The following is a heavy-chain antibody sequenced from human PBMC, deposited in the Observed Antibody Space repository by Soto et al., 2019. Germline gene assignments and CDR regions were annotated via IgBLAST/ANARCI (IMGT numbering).Heavy chain of an antibody. CDR3: ARENLSYYYDSSGPIDY. CDR2: IWYDGSNK. Sequence: VQLVESGGGVVQPGRSLRLSCAASGFTFSSYGMHWVRQAPGKGLEWGAVIWYDGSNKYYADSVKGRFTISRDNSKNTLYLQMNSLRAEDTAVYYCARENLSYYYDSSGPIDYWGQGTLVPVSS. D-gene: IGHD3-22*01. CDR1: GFTFSSYG. V-gene: IGHV3-33*01. J-gene: IGHJ4*02.